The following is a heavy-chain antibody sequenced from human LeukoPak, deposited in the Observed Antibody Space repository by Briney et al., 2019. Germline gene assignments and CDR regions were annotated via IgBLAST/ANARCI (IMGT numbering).Heavy chain of an antibody. CDR1: GSTFTSSA. CDR3: AAVVAGPRWATSDY. J-gene: IGHJ4*02. CDR2: IVVGSGNT. Sequence: SVKVSCKASGSTFTSSAMQWVRQARGQRLEWIGWIVVGSGNTNYAQKFQERVTITRDMSTSTAYMELSSLRSEDTAVYYCAAVVAGPRWATSDYWGQGTLATVSS. D-gene: IGHD1-26*01. V-gene: IGHV1-58*02.